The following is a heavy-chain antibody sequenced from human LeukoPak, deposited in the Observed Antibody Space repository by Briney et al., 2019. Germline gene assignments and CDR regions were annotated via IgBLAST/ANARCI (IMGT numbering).Heavy chain of an antibody. CDR2: INWNGGST. V-gene: IGHV3-20*04. CDR1: GFTFDDYG. Sequence: GGSLRLXCAASGFTFDDYGMSWVRQAPGKGLEWVSGINWNGGSTGYADSVKGRFTISRDNAKNSLYLQMNSLRAEDTALYYCARDGGSYYYDYWGQGTLVTVSS. J-gene: IGHJ4*02. CDR3: ARDGGSYYYDY. D-gene: IGHD1-26*01.